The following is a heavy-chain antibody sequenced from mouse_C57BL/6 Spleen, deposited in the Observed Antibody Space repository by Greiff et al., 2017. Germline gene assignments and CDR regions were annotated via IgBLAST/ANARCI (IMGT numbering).Heavy chain of an antibody. D-gene: IGHD2-2*01. Sequence: EVMLVESGGGLVKPGGSLKLSCAASGFTFSDYGMHWVRQAPEKGLGWVAYISSGSSTIYYADTVKGRFTISRDNAKNTLFLQMTSLRSEDTAMYYCARGVTTGRWFAYWGQGTLVTVSA. J-gene: IGHJ3*01. CDR2: ISSGSSTI. CDR1: GFTFSDYG. V-gene: IGHV5-17*01. CDR3: ARGVTTGRWFAY.